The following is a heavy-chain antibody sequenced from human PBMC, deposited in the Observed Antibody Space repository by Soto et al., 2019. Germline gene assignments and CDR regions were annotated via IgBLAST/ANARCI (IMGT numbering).Heavy chain of an antibody. Sequence: GGSLRLSCTASGFTFSSHTMTWVRQAPGKGLEWVSSIGGSSTYIYYADSVKGRFTISRDNAKNSLYLQMHSLRAEDTAVYYCARVLGAYSNWLDPWGQGTLVTVYS. CDR3: ARVLGAYSNWLDP. CDR2: IGGSSTYI. V-gene: IGHV3-21*01. J-gene: IGHJ5*02. CDR1: GFTFSSHT. D-gene: IGHD1-26*01.